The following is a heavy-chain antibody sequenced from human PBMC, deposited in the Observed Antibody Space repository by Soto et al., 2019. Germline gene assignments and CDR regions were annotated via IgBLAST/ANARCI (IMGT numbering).Heavy chain of an antibody. J-gene: IGHJ6*03. D-gene: IGHD2-8*01. CDR2: IYYSGST. V-gene: IGHV4-31*03. CDR3: ARRAYRDCTNGVCYSYYYYMDV. CDR1: GGSISSGGYY. Sequence: LSLTCTVSGGSISSGGYYWSWIRQHPGKGLEWIGYIYYSGSTYYNPSLKSRVTISVDTSKNQFSLKLSSVTAADTAVYYCARRAYRDCTNGVCYSYYYYMDVWGKGTTVTVSS.